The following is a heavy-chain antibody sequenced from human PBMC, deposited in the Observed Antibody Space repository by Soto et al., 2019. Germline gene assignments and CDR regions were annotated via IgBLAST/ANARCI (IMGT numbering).Heavy chain of an antibody. V-gene: IGHV3-11*01. J-gene: IGHJ5*02. D-gene: IGHD4-17*01. Sequence: QVQLVESGGGLAKPGGSLRLSCEASGFTFGDDYMSWQRQAPGRGLEWISYISGSGSTIYYADSVKGRFTISRDNSKNSLYLEMNSLRSEDMAVYYSARGVSVNRFDPWAQGTRVTVSS. CDR3: ARGVSVNRFDP. CDR1: GFTFGDDY. CDR2: ISGSGSTI.